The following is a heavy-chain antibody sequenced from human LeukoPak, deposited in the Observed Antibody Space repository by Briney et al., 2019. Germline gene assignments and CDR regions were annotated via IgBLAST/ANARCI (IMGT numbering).Heavy chain of an antibody. D-gene: IGHD6-19*01. CDR3: AGEGPVGAVAKFTRNWFDP. CDR1: GGSISSGSCY. J-gene: IGHJ5*02. Sequence: SQTLSLTCAASGGSISSGSCYWSWIRQPAGKGLEWIGRIYTSGSTNYNPSLKSRVTISVDTSKNQFSLKLSSVTAADTAVYYCAGEGPVGAVAKFTRNWFDPWGQGTLVTVSS. CDR2: IYTSGST. V-gene: IGHV4-61*02.